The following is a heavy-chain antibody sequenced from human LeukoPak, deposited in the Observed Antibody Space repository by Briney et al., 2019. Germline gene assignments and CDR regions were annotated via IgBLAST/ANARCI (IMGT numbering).Heavy chain of an antibody. CDR3: ARVDSGHDYGPS. Sequence: VASVKVSCKVSGYTFTAYYMHWVRQVPGQGLKWMGRINPNSGDTDYAQKFQGRVIMTRDTSISTAYMEVSRLRSDDTAVYYCARVDSGHDYGPSWGQGTTVTVSS. V-gene: IGHV1-2*06. CDR1: GYTFTAYY. D-gene: IGHD5-12*01. CDR2: INPNSGDT. J-gene: IGHJ3*01.